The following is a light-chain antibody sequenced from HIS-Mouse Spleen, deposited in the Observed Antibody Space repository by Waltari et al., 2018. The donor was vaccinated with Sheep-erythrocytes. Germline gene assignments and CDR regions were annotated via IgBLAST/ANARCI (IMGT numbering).Light chain of an antibody. CDR3: SSYAGSNNWV. CDR1: SSDVGGYNY. CDR2: EVS. V-gene: IGLV2-8*01. Sequence: QSALTQPPSASGSPGQSVTISCTGTSSDVGGYNYVSWYQQHPGKAPKPMIYEVSKRTSGVPDRFSGSKSGNTASLTVSGLQADDEADYYCSSYAGSNNWVFGGGTKLTVL. J-gene: IGLJ3*02.